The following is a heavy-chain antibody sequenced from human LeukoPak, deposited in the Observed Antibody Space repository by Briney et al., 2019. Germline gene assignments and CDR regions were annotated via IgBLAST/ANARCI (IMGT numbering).Heavy chain of an antibody. V-gene: IGHV3-23*01. J-gene: IGHJ6*02. Sequence: GGSLRLSCAASGFTFSSYAMSWVRQAPGKGLEWVSAISGSGGSTYYADSVKGRFTISRDNSKNTLYLQMNSLRAEDTAVYYCARDLQYMASYGMDVWGQGTTVTVSS. CDR1: GFTFSSYA. D-gene: IGHD6-6*01. CDR2: ISGSGGST. CDR3: ARDLQYMASYGMDV.